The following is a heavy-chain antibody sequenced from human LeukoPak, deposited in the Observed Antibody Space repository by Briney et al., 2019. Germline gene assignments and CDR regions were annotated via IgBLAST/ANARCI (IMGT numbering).Heavy chain of an antibody. CDR2: IKEDGSDK. D-gene: IGHD6-6*01. CDR3: VRGTRSNSF. J-gene: IGHJ4*02. V-gene: IGHV3-7*01. Sequence: GGSLRLSSTDSGVTFRNYWMSWVHQAPGKGLECVGYIKEDGSDKNYVDSAKGRFTISRDNAKSSLYLQMNSLRVEDTAVYYCVRGTRSNSFWGQGTQVTVSS. CDR1: GVTFRNYW.